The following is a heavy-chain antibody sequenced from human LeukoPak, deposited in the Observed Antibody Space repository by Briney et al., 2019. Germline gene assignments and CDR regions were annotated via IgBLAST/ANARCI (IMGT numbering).Heavy chain of an antibody. J-gene: IGHJ4*02. Sequence: EDGETIYAQKFQGRVTMTEDTSTDTAYMELSSLRSEDTAVYYCATALPDCSSTSCYTPLDYWGQGTLLTVSS. CDR3: ATALPDCSSTSCYTPLDY. V-gene: IGHV1-24*01. D-gene: IGHD2-2*02. CDR2: EDGET.